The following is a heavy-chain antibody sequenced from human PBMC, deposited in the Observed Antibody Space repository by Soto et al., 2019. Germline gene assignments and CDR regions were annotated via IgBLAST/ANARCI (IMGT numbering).Heavy chain of an antibody. CDR1: GGSISSGGYS. D-gene: IGHD4-4*01. CDR3: ARGMTTVPTYDY. J-gene: IGHJ4*02. Sequence: PSETLSLTCAVSGGSISSGGYSWSWIRQPPGKGLEWIGYIYHSGSTYYNPSLKSRVTISVDRSKNQFSLNLSSVTAADTAVYYCARGMTTVPTYDYWGQGTLVTVSS. V-gene: IGHV4-30-2*01. CDR2: IYHSGST.